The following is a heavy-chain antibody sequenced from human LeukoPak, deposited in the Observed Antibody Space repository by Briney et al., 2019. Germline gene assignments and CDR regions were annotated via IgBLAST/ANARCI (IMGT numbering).Heavy chain of an antibody. Sequence: AGGCLRLSCAASGFTFSNYAMSWVRQAPGKGLEWVSAILGSGGSTYYADSVKGRVTVSRDNSKSTLYLQMNSLRAEDTALYYCAKWGDYDVLTGYYVPDYWGQGTLVTVSS. CDR3: AKWGDYDVLTGYYVPDY. CDR1: GFTFSNYA. V-gene: IGHV3-23*01. CDR2: ILGSGGST. J-gene: IGHJ4*02. D-gene: IGHD3-9*01.